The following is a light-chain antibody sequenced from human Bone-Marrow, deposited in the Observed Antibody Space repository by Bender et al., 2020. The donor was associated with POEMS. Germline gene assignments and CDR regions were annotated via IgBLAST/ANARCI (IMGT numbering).Light chain of an antibody. V-gene: IGLV2-14*02. CDR2: EGT. J-gene: IGLJ3*02. CDR1: SSDIGSYNL. Sequence: QSALTQPASVSGSPGQSITISCTGTSSDIGSYNLVSWYQQHSGKAPKLMIYEGTTRPSGVPDRFSGSKSGNTASLTVSGLQSEDEADYYCNSFAGDEFWVFGGGTRLTVL. CDR3: NSFAGDEFWV.